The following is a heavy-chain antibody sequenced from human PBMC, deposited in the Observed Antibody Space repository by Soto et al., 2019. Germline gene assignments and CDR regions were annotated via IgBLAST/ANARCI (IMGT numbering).Heavy chain of an antibody. CDR3: ARAYGSYYYGLDV. J-gene: IGHJ6*02. CDR2: ISYDGSNK. CDR1: GFTFSNYA. D-gene: IGHD3-10*01. Sequence: GGSLRLSCAASGFTFSNYAMHWVRQAPGKGLEWVAVISYDGSNKYYTDSVEGQFTISRDNSKNTLYLQMNTLKAEDTAVYYCARAYGSYYYGLDVCGQGTTVTVSS. V-gene: IGHV3-30*04.